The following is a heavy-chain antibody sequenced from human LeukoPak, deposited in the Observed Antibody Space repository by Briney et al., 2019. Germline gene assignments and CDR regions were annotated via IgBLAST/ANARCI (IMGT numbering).Heavy chain of an antibody. CDR3: ASHYGSGGPFDY. CDR1: GFTFSDYY. D-gene: IGHD3-10*01. J-gene: IGHJ4*02. CDR2: ISSSGSTI. V-gene: IGHV3-11*01. Sequence: KSGGSLRLSCVASGFTFSDYYMSWIRQAPGKGLEWVSYISSSGSTIYDADSVKGRFTISRDNAKNSLYLQMNSLRAEDTAVYYCASHYGSGGPFDYWGQGTLVTVSS.